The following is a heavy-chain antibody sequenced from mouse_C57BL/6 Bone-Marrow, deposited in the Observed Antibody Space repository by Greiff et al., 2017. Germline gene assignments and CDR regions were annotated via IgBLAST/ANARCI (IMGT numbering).Heavy chain of an antibody. CDR2: IWTGGGT. D-gene: IGHD2-4*01. CDR1: GFSLTSYA. V-gene: IGHV2-9-1*01. CDR3: ARAIYYDYDGGGFDY. J-gene: IGHJ2*01. Sequence: VKLMESGPGLVAPSQSLSITCTVSGFSLTSYAISWVRQPPGKGLEWLGVIWTGGGTNYNSALKSRLSISKDNSKSQVFLKMNSLQTDDTARYYWARAIYYDYDGGGFDYWGQGTTLTVSS.